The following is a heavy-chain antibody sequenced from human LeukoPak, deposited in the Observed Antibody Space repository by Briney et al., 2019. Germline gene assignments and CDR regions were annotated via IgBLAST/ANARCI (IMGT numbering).Heavy chain of an antibody. V-gene: IGHV4-39*01. CDR1: RGSLSSSTYY. D-gene: IGHD5-18*01. CDR2: IYYSGST. J-gene: IGHJ3*02. CDR3: ARLNVDTAMVYDAFDI. Sequence: SETLSLTRTVSRGSLSSSTYYWGWIRQPPGKGLEWIGSIYYSGSTYYNPSLKSRVTISEDTSKNQFSLKLSSVTAADTAVYYCARLNVDTAMVYDAFDIWGQGTMVTVSS.